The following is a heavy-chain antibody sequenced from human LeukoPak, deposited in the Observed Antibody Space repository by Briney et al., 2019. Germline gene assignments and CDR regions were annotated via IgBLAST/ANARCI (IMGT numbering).Heavy chain of an antibody. CDR3: AKDLTSSYYTAVSS. CDR2: VTGSDSGT. J-gene: IGHJ5*02. V-gene: IGHV3-23*01. CDR1: GFTFRNYA. D-gene: IGHD4-11*01. Sequence: PGESLRLSCAASGFTFRNYAMTWVRQAPGKGLEWVSTVTGSDSGTNYADSVKGRFTISRDNSRNTLYLQMNSLRAEDTAVYFCAKDLTSSYYTAVSSWGQGTLVTVS.